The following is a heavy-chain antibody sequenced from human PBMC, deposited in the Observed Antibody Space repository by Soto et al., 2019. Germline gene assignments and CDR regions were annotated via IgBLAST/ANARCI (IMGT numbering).Heavy chain of an antibody. Sequence: EVQLLESGGGLVQPGGSLRLSCAASGFTFSSYDMSWVRQAPGKGLEWVSAISASGVGTFYAESVKGRFTTSRDNSKNTLDGQKNSLRAEDKAKYYCSKEDDAWTNGYFDFWGQGTMVTVSS. V-gene: IGHV3-23*01. CDR2: ISASGVGT. CDR3: SKEDDAWTNGYFDF. J-gene: IGHJ3*01. D-gene: IGHD2-8*01. CDR1: GFTFSSYD.